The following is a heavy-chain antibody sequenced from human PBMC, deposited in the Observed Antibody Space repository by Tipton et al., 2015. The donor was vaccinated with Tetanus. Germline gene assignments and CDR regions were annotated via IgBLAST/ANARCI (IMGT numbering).Heavy chain of an antibody. Sequence: QLVQSGAEVRKPGESLKISCQGSGYNFSHHSIGWVRQMPGRGLEWMGIVDPRDSQTTYGPSFQGQVIISADRSISTAYVQWSSLKTSDTGIYYCARRRSAVLSGSYHWYFDLWGRGTLVGVSS. CDR3: ARRRSAVLSGSYHWYFDL. D-gene: IGHD3-3*01. CDR2: VDPRDSQT. CDR1: GYNFSHHS. J-gene: IGHJ2*01. V-gene: IGHV5-51*01.